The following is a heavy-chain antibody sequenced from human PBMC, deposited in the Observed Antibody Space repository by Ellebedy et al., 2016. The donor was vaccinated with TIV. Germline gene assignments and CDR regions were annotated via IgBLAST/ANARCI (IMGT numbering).Heavy chain of an antibody. Sequence: ESLKISCATSEFAFETDWMTWLRQAPGKGLEWVANINEDGSEKNYVDSVKGRFTISRENAKNSLYLQMKSLRAEDTAVYYCAPEPEDIEVEAAAWGQGTLVTVSS. CDR3: APEPEDIEVEAAA. CDR2: INEDGSEK. D-gene: IGHD2-2*01. CDR1: EFAFETDW. V-gene: IGHV3-7*01. J-gene: IGHJ4*02.